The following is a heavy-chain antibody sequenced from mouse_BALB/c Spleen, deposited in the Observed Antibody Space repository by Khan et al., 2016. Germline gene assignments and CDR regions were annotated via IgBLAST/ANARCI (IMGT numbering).Heavy chain of an antibody. CDR1: GYTFSRYW. V-gene: IGHV1-9*01. J-gene: IGHJ3*01. CDR3: ARGAS. Sequence: QVQLQQSGAELMKPGASVKISCKASGYTFSRYWIEWIKERPGHGLEWIGEILPGTDSTNYNDKFTGKAAFTAESSSSTAYIQLNSLTSEDSAVYYCARGASWGQGTLVTVSA. CDR2: ILPGTDST.